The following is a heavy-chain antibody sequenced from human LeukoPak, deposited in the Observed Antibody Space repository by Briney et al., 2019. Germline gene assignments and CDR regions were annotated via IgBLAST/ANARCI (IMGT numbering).Heavy chain of an antibody. Sequence: SETLSLTCAVYGGSFTGYYWSWIRQPPGKGLEWIGEINHSGSTNYNPSHKSRVTISVDTSKNQFSLKLSSVTAADTAVYYCARGHPTDFWSGYYSGNWFDPWGQGTLVTVSS. CDR1: GGSFTGYY. V-gene: IGHV4-34*01. CDR2: INHSGST. D-gene: IGHD3-3*01. J-gene: IGHJ5*02. CDR3: ARGHPTDFWSGYYSGNWFDP.